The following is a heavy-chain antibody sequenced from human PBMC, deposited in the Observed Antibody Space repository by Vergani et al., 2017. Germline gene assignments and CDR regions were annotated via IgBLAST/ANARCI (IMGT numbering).Heavy chain of an antibody. CDR2: ISGSGGST. Sequence: EVQLLESGGGVVQPGGSLRLSCAASGFTFSSYAMSWVRQAPGKGLEWVSAISGSGGSTYYADSVKGRFTISRDNSKNTLYLQMNSLRAEDTAVYYCAKAYSSGWYRQGVSFDYWGQGTLVTVSS. V-gene: IGHV3-23*01. CDR3: AKAYSSGWYRQGVSFDY. D-gene: IGHD6-19*01. J-gene: IGHJ4*02. CDR1: GFTFSSYA.